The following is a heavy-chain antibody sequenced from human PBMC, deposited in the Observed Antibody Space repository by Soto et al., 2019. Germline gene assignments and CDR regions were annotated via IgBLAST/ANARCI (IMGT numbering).Heavy chain of an antibody. CDR2: TSYDGSDN. J-gene: IGHJ6*02. D-gene: IGHD2-15*01. CDR1: VFTFRSYA. CDR3: PRAHAPGRSPNFYGMDV. V-gene: IGHV3-30-3*01. Sequence: ESGGGVVQPGRSLRLSCAASVFTFRSYAMHWVRQAPGKGLEWVASTSYDGSDNYYADSVKGRFTISRDNSNNTLYLQMSNLRPDDTAVYYCPRAHAPGRSPNFYGMDVWGLGTTVIVSS.